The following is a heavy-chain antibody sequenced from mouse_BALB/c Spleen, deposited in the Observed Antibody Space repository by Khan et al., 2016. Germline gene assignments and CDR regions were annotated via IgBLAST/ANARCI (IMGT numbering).Heavy chain of an antibody. J-gene: IGHJ2*01. Sequence: VQLKESGPELVKPGASVKISCKASGYSFTGYTMNWVKQSHGKNLEWIGLINPYNGGTRYNQKFKGKATLTVDKSSSTAYMELLSLTSEDSAVYYCARDGRRGYYLDYWGQGTTLTVSS. D-gene: IGHD2-12*01. V-gene: IGHV1-18*01. CDR1: GYSFTGYT. CDR2: INPYNGGT. CDR3: ARDGRRGYYLDY.